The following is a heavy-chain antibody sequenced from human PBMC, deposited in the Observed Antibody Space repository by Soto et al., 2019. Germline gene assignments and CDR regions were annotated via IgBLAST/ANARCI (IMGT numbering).Heavy chain of an antibody. CDR1: GGSISSGGYY. CDR3: ARGGINWFDP. Sequence: KPSETLSLTCTVSGGSISSGGYYWSWIRQHPGKGLEWIGYIYYSGSTYYNPSLKSRVTISVDTSKNQFSLKLSSVTAADTAVYYCARGGINWFDPWGQGTLVTVSS. CDR2: IYYSGST. J-gene: IGHJ5*02. V-gene: IGHV4-31*03.